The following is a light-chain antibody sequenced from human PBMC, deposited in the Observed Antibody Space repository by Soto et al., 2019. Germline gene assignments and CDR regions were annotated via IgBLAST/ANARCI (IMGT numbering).Light chain of an antibody. CDR2: DAS. CDR3: QQYDDLPLT. CDR1: QDITNY. J-gene: IGKJ4*01. Sequence: DIQMTQSPSSPSASVGDRVTVTCQASQDITNYLSWYQQKPGKAPKLLISDASNLEIGVPSRFSGRGSETDFSLTINNLQPEDFATYFCQQYDDLPLTFGGGTKVEVK. V-gene: IGKV1-33*01.